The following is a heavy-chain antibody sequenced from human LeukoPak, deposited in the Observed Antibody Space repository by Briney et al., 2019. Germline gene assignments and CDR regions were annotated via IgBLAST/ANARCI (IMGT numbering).Heavy chain of an antibody. V-gene: IGHV1-69*05. J-gene: IGHJ1*01. CDR3: ARVGEYYYDSSGYLLQH. Sequence: ASVKVSCKASGGTFSSYAISWVRQAPGQGLEWMGGIIPIFGTANYAQKFQGRVTITTNEYTSTAYMELSSLRSEDTAVYYCARVGEYYYDSSGYLLQHWGQGTLVTVSS. CDR1: GGTFSSYA. CDR2: IIPIFGTA. D-gene: IGHD3-22*01.